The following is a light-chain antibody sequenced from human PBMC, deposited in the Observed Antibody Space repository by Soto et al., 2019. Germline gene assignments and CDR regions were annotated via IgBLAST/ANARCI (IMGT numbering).Light chain of an antibody. CDR1: HAVSSL. CDR3: QHYKSYSEP. Sequence: DIQMTQSTSSLSASVGDRVAITCRASHAVSSLLAWYQQKPGKAPRLLIYKASTLKSGVPSRFSGSGSGTEFTLTISSLQPDDFATYYCQHYKSYSEPFGQGTKV. CDR2: KAS. J-gene: IGKJ1*01. V-gene: IGKV1-5*03.